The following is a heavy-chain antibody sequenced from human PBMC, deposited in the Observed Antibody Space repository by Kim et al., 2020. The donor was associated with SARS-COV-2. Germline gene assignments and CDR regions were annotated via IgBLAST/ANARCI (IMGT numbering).Heavy chain of an antibody. D-gene: IGHD5-18*01. Sequence: GGSLRLSCAASGFTFSSYSMNWVRQAPGKGLEWVSSISSSSSYIYYADSVKGRFTISRDNAKNSLYLQMNSLRAEDTAVYYCARDRGYSYGTDYWGQGTLVTVSS. CDR1: GFTFSSYS. V-gene: IGHV3-21*01. CDR2: ISSSSSYI. J-gene: IGHJ4*02. CDR3: ARDRGYSYGTDY.